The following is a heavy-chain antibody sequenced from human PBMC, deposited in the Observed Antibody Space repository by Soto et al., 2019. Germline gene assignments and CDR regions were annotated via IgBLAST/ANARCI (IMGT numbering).Heavy chain of an antibody. D-gene: IGHD1-26*01. J-gene: IGHJ6*02. Sequence: EVQLVESGGGLVKPGGSLRLSCAASGFTFSNAWMSWVRQVPGKGLEWVGRIKSKTDGGTRDYAAPVKGRFTISREESKKTLYLQMNSLKAEDTGLYYCTRGSYQGNYYYYGMDVWGQGTTVTVSS. CDR2: IKSKTDGGTR. V-gene: IGHV3-15*01. CDR1: GFTFSNAW. CDR3: TRGSYQGNYYYYGMDV.